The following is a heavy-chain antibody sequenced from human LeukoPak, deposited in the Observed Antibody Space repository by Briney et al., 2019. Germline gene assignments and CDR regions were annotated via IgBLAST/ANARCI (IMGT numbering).Heavy chain of an antibody. CDR3: ARWTASFDY. D-gene: IGHD3/OR15-3a*01. CDR1: GGSISSYY. V-gene: IGHV4-59*01. Sequence: SETLSLTCTVSGGSISSYYWSWIRQPPGKGLEWIGYIYYSGSTNYNPSLKSRVTISVDASKNQFSLKLSSVTAADTAVYYCARWTASFDYWGQGTLVTVSS. J-gene: IGHJ4*02. CDR2: IYYSGST.